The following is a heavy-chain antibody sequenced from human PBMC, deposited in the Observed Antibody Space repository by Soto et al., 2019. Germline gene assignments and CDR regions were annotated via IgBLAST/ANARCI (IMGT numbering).Heavy chain of an antibody. CDR2: FDPEDGET. CDR3: ATAPWVTPVGPNDAFDI. J-gene: IGHJ3*02. V-gene: IGHV1-24*01. Sequence: QVQLVQSGAEVKKPGASVKVSCKVSGYTLTELSMHWVRQAPGKWLEWRGGFDPEDGETIYAQKFLGRVTMTEDTSTDTAYMELSSLRSEDTAVYYCATAPWVTPVGPNDAFDIWGQGTMVTVSS. CDR1: GYTLTELS. D-gene: IGHD4-17*01.